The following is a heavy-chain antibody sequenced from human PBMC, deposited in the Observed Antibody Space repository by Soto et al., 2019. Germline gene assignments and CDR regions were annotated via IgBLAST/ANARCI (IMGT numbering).Heavy chain of an antibody. J-gene: IGHJ5*02. CDR3: ARVAVTMVRGVSPRDINWFDP. Sequence: ASVKVSCKASGYSFTSYGISWVRQAPGQGLEWMGIINPSGGSTSYAQKFQGRVTMTRDTSTSTVYMELSSLRSEDTAVYYCARVAVTMVRGVSPRDINWFDPWGQGTLVTVSS. D-gene: IGHD3-10*01. V-gene: IGHV1-46*01. CDR2: INPSGGST. CDR1: GYSFTSYG.